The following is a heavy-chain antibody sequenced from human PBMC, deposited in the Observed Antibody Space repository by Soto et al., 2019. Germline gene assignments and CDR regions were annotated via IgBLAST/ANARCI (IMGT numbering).Heavy chain of an antibody. J-gene: IGHJ5*02. CDR1: GFTFSSYG. CDR3: AKDVFIAAASPNWFDP. V-gene: IGHV3-30*18. CDR2: ISYDGSNK. Sequence: GGSLRLSCAASGFTFSSYGMHWVRQAPGKGLEWVAVISYDGSNKYYADSVKGRFTISRDNSKNTLYLQMNSLRAEDTAVYYCAKDVFIAAASPNWFDPWGQGTLVTVSS. D-gene: IGHD6-13*01.